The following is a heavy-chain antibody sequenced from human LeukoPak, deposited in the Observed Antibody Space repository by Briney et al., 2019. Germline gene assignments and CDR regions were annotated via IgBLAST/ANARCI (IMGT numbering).Heavy chain of an antibody. Sequence: PGGSLRLSCAASGFTFSTYNMNWVRQAPGKGLEWVSSITHSSSYIYYAASVKGRFTISRDNAKNSLYLQMNSLRAEDTAVYYCARPRAGAATGFDYWGQGTLVTVSS. CDR2: ITHSSSYI. V-gene: IGHV3-21*01. J-gene: IGHJ4*02. CDR1: GFTFSTYN. CDR3: ARPRAGAATGFDY. D-gene: IGHD2-15*01.